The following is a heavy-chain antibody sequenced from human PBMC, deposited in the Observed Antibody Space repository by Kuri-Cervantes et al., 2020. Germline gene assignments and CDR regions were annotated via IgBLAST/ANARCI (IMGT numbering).Heavy chain of an antibody. Sequence: GGSLRLSCAASGFTFSSYSMNWVRQAPGKGLEWVSSISSSSSYIYYADSVKGRFTISRDNSKNTLYLQMNSLRDEDTAVYYCARDVSVTASYPYWYFDLWGRGTLVTVSS. V-gene: IGHV3-21*01. CDR3: ARDVSVTASYPYWYFDL. CDR2: ISSSSSYI. D-gene: IGHD2-21*02. J-gene: IGHJ2*01. CDR1: GFTFSSYS.